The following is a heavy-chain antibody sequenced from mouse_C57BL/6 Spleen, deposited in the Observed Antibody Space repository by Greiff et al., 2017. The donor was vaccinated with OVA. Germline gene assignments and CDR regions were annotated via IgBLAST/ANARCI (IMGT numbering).Heavy chain of an antibody. CDR2: IYPRDGST. Sequence: QVQLQQSGPELVKPGASVKLSCKASGYTFTSYDINWVKQRPGQGLEWIGWIYPRDGSTKYNEKFKGKATLTVDTSSSTAYMELHSLTSEDSAVYFCARRTGTSHYYAMDYWGQGTSVTVSS. D-gene: IGHD4-1*01. CDR1: GYTFTSYD. V-gene: IGHV1-85*01. CDR3: ARRTGTSHYYAMDY. J-gene: IGHJ4*01.